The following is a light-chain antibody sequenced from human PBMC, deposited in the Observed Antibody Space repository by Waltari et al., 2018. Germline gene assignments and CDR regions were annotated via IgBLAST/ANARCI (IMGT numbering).Light chain of an antibody. Sequence: QPALTKPPSSPGPPGQPASAPATGTRNHTGNYDYSTGNQQHPGNAPKLIIYEVNQGPSGVSDRFSGSKSGNTASLTASGLQAEDVALYFGSSYSCVTSFEGFVFGPGTKVTVL. CDR3: SSYSCVTSFEGFV. CDR1: RNHTGNYDY. V-gene: IGLV2-8*01. CDR2: EVN. J-gene: IGLJ1*01.